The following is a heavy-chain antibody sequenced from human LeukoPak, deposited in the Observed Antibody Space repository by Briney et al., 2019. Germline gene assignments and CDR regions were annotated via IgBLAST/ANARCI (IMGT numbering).Heavy chain of an antibody. CDR1: GYTFTSHG. D-gene: IGHD3-10*01. V-gene: IGHV1-8*01. Sequence: ASVKVSCKASGYTFTSHGISWVRQATGQGLEWMGWMNPNSGNTGYAQKFQGRVTMTRNTSISTAYMELSSLRSEDTAVYYCARFPGLLWFGELLDAFDIWGQGTMVTVSS. CDR2: MNPNSGNT. CDR3: ARFPGLLWFGELLDAFDI. J-gene: IGHJ3*02.